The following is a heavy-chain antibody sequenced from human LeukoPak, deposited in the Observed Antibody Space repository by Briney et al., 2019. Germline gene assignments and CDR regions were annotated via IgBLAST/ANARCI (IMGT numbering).Heavy chain of an antibody. CDR3: ARVRMTTVTNCDY. Sequence: ASVKVSCKASGYTFTGYYMHWVRQAPGQGLEWMGRINPNSGGTNYAQKFQGRVTMTRDASISTAYMELRSLRSDDTAVYYCARVRMTTVTNCDYWGQGTLVTVSS. CDR1: GYTFTGYY. V-gene: IGHV1-2*06. CDR2: INPNSGGT. D-gene: IGHD4-17*01. J-gene: IGHJ4*02.